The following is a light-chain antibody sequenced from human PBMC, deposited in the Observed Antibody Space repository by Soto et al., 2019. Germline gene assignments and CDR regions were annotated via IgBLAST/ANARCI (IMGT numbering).Light chain of an antibody. V-gene: IGLV2-11*01. J-gene: IGLJ1*01. CDR3: CSYEGTYFSFV. CDR2: DVS. CDR1: SSDVGGYNY. Sequence: QSVLTQPRSVSGAPGQSVTISCTGTSSDVGGYNYVSWYQEHPGRAPKLMIYDVSIRPSGVPDRFSGSKSGNTASLTISGLLAEDDSYYYCCSYEGTYFSFVSGSGTKV.